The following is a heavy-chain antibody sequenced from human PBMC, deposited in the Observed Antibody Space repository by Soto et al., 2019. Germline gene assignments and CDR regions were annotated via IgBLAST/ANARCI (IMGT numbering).Heavy chain of an antibody. J-gene: IGHJ4*02. V-gene: IGHV1-24*01. CDR3: APDLPGRWELRY. CDR1: GYTLTELS. Sequence: ASVKASCKVSGYTLTELSMHWVRQAPGKGLEWMGGFDPEDGETIYAQKFQGRVTMTEDTSTDTADMELSSLTSEDTPVYHCAPDLPGRWELRYWGKVTLVTVSS. D-gene: IGHD1-26*01. CDR2: FDPEDGET.